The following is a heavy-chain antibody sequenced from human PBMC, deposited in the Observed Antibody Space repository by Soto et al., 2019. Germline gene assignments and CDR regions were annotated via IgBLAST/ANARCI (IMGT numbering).Heavy chain of an antibody. CDR2: IYYSGST. V-gene: IGHV4-59*01. Sequence: PSAPLSPTSTASGGSLGSYNRGWIRPPPGMGLEWIGYIYYSGSTNSTPSLNSRVIISVDTSKNQFSLQLTSVTTADTAVYYCAGVEWFYSWSGGSYWAADWGQGTLVTVSS. J-gene: IGHJ4*02. CDR1: GGSLGSYN. CDR3: AGVEWFYSWSGGSYWAAD. D-gene: IGHD1-26*01.